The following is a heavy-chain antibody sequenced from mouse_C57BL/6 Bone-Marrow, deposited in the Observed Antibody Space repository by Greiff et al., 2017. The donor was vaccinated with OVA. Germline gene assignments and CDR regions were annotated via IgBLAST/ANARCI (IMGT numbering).Heavy chain of an antibody. Sequence: SGAELVKPGASVKLSCKASGYTFTSYWMHWVKQRPGQGLEWIGMIHPNSGSTNYNEKFKSKATLTVDKSSRTAYMQLSSLTSEYSAVYYCASRYYGSSYGWYFDVWGTGTTVTVSS. V-gene: IGHV1-64*01. CDR1: GYTFTSYW. J-gene: IGHJ1*03. CDR3: ASRYYGSSYGWYFDV. CDR2: IHPNSGST. D-gene: IGHD1-1*01.